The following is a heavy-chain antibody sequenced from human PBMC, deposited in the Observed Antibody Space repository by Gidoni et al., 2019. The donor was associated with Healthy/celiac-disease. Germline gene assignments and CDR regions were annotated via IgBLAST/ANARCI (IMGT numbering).Heavy chain of an antibody. D-gene: IGHD3-10*01. Sequence: VSGGSLSSGGYYWSWIRQHPGKGLEWIGYIYYSGSTYYNPSLKSRVTISVDTSKNQFSLKLSSVTAADTAVYYCASYGSGSYGVYWFDPWGQGTLVTVSS. J-gene: IGHJ5*02. CDR2: IYYSGST. CDR3: ASYGSGSYGVYWFDP. CDR1: GGSLSSGGYY. V-gene: IGHV4-31*02.